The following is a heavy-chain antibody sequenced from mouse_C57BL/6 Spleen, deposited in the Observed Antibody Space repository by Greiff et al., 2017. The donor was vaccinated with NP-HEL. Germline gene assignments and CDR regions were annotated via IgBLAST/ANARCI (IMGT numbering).Heavy chain of an antibody. CDR3: TREGIYYDYDGFAY. CDR1: GFTFSSYA. Sequence: EVKLMESGEGLVKPGGSLKLSCAASGFTFSSYAMSWVRQTPEKRLEWVAYISSGGDYIYYAETVKGRFTISRDNARNTLYLQMSSLKSEDTAMDYCTREGIYYDYDGFAYWGQGTLVTVSA. V-gene: IGHV5-9-1*02. CDR2: ISSGGDYI. J-gene: IGHJ3*01. D-gene: IGHD2-4*01.